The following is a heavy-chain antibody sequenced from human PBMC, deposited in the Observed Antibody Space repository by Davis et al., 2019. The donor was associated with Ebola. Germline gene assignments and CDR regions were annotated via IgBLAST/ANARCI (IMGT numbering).Heavy chain of an antibody. CDR1: GGSFSGYY. V-gene: IGHV4-34*01. CDR2: INHSGST. D-gene: IGHD5-12*01. Sequence: PGGSLRLSCAVYGGSFSGYYWSWIRQPPGKGLEWIGEINHSGSTNYNPSLKSRVTISVDTSKNQFSLKLSSVTAADTAVYYCARRRYDSGRAHNWFDPWGQGTLVTVSS. CDR3: ARRRYDSGRAHNWFDP. J-gene: IGHJ5*02.